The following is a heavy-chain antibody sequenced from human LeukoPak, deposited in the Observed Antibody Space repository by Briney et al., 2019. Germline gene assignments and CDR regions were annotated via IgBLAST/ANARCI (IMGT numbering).Heavy chain of an antibody. Sequence: SVKVSCTPSGGTFSSYAISWVRQAPGQGLEWMGRIIPIFGTATYAQKFQGRVTITTDESTSTAYIELSSLRSEDTVVIYCARGGNSGTIDYWGQGTLVTVSS. J-gene: IGHJ4*02. CDR1: GGTFSSYA. V-gene: IGHV1-69*05. CDR3: ARGGNSGTIDY. CDR2: IIPIFGTA. D-gene: IGHD4-23*01.